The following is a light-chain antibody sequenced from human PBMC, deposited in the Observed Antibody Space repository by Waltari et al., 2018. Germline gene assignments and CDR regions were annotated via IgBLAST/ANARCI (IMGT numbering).Light chain of an antibody. V-gene: IGLV2-8*01. Sequence: QSALTQPPSASGSPGQSVTISCTGTSSDVGLYDFVSWYQQRPGKAPKLIIFEVNKRPSGVPDRFSGSKSGTTASLTVSGLQAEDEADYYCTSYAGTNDLGVFGGGTKLTVL. CDR2: EVN. CDR1: SSDVGLYDF. CDR3: TSYAGTNDLGV. J-gene: IGLJ2*01.